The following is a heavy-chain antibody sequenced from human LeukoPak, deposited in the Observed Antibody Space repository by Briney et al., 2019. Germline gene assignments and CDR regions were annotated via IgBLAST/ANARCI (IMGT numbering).Heavy chain of an antibody. CDR1: GFTFSSYS. CDR2: IYSGGST. V-gene: IGHV3-53*01. J-gene: IGHJ5*02. D-gene: IGHD4-17*01. Sequence: PGGSLRLSCAASGFTFSSYSMNWVRQAPGKGLEWVSVIYSGGSTYYADSVKGRFTISRDNSKNTLYLQMNSLRAEDTAVYYCARDRHGDYESWFDPWGQGTLVTVSS. CDR3: ARDRHGDYESWFDP.